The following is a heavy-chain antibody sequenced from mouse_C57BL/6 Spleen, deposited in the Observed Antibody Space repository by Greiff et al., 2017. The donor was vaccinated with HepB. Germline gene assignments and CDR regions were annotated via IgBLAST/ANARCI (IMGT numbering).Heavy chain of an antibody. CDR2: IYPRSGNT. D-gene: IGHD2-4*01. V-gene: IGHV1-81*01. J-gene: IGHJ1*03. CDR3: AYYDYDVWYFDV. CDR1: GYTFTSYG. Sequence: QVQLQQSGAELARPGASVKLSCKASGYTFTSYGISWVKQRTGQGLEWIGEIYPRSGNTYYNEKFKGKATLTVDTSSSTAYMQLSSLTSEDSAVYYCAYYDYDVWYFDVWGTGTTVTVSS.